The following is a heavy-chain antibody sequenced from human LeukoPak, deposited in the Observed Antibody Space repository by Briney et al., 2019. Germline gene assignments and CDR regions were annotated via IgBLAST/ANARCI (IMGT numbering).Heavy chain of an antibody. CDR2: IYYSRST. D-gene: IGHD2-2*01. Sequence: SETLSLTYTVSGGSISSYYWSWIRKPPGKGLEWIGYIYYSRSTNYNPSLKSRVTISVDTSKNQFSLKLSSVTAADTAVYYCARYYCSSTSCYFDYWGQGTLVTVSS. V-gene: IGHV4-59*01. CDR1: GGSISSYY. J-gene: IGHJ4*02. CDR3: ARYYCSSTSCYFDY.